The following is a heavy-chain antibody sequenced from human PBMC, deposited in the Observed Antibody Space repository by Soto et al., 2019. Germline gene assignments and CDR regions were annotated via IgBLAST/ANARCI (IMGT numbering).Heavy chain of an antibody. V-gene: IGHV1-8*01. CDR2: MNPNSGNT. CDR3: ARGASMDV. Sequence: ASVKVSCKTSGYTLTIYDINWVRQATGQGLEWMGWMNPNSGNTGYAQKFQGRVSMARDTSINTAYMELSSLTSEDTAVYYCARGASMDVWGKGTTVTVSS. CDR1: GYTLTIYD. J-gene: IGHJ6*03.